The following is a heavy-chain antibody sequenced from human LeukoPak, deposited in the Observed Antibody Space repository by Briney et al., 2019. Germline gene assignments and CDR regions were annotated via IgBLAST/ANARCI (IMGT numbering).Heavy chain of an antibody. Sequence: ASVKVSCKASGYTSTSYYMHWVRQAPGQGLEWMGIINPSGGSTSYAQKFQGRVTMTRDTSTSTVYMELSSLRSEDTAVYYCARTIVVVPAANWYFDLWGRGTLVTVSS. V-gene: IGHV1-46*01. J-gene: IGHJ2*01. D-gene: IGHD2-2*01. CDR3: ARTIVVVPAANWYFDL. CDR2: INPSGGST. CDR1: GYTSTSYY.